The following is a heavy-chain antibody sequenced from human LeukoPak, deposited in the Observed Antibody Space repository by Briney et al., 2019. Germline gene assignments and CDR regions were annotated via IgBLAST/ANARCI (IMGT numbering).Heavy chain of an antibody. CDR1: GFTFSDYV. CDR3: ARGLYSSGGYFDY. CDR2: ITASGDRT. J-gene: IGHJ4*02. V-gene: IGHV3-23*01. D-gene: IGHD6-19*01. Sequence: PGGSLRLSCAASGFTFSDYVMIWVRQAPGKGLEWVSGITASGDRTFYGDSVRGRFTMSRDNSKNTVYLQMNGLRAEDTAVYYCARGLYSSGGYFDYWGQGTLVTVSS.